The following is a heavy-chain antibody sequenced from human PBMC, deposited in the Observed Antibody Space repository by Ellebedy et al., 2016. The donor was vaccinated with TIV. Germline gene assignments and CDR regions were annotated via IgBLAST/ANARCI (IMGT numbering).Heavy chain of an antibody. D-gene: IGHD7-27*01. J-gene: IGHJ4*02. Sequence: GGSLRLSCAASGFTFGSYWMTWVRQAPGKRLEWVANINQDGSEKYCVDSVKGRFTISRDNAKNSLYLQMNSLRAEDTAVYYCARDKLIGDSYFEYWGQGALVTVSS. V-gene: IGHV3-7*03. CDR2: INQDGSEK. CDR3: ARDKLIGDSYFEY. CDR1: GFTFGSYW.